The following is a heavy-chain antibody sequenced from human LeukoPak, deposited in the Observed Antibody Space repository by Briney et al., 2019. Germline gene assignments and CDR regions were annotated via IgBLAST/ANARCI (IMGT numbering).Heavy chain of an antibody. V-gene: IGHV5-51*01. CDR2: IYPGDSDT. D-gene: IGHD3-22*01. CDR1: GYSFTSYW. J-gene: IGHJ4*02. CDR3: ARLPGYYDSSDYYGDY. Sequence: GESLKISCKGSGYSFTSYWIGWGRQMPGKGLGWMGSIYPGDSDTRYSPSFQGQVTISADKSISTDYLQWSSLKASETAMYYCARLPGYYDSSDYYGDYWGQGTLVTVSS.